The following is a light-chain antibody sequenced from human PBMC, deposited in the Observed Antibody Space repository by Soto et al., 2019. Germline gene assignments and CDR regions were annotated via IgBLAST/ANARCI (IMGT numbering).Light chain of an antibody. J-gene: IGLJ1*01. Sequence: QSVLTQPASVSGSPGQSITISCTGPRSDVGGYNYVSWYQHHPGKAPKLMIYDVSNRPSGVSNRFSGSKSGITASLTISGLQAGDEADYYCSAYTSSSLYVFATGTKVTV. CDR2: DVS. V-gene: IGLV2-14*03. CDR1: RSDVGGYNY. CDR3: SAYTSSSLYV.